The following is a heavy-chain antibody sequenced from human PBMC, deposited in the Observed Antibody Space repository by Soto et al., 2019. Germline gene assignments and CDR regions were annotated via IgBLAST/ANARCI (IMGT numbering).Heavy chain of an antibody. CDR3: ASHVPYSSSWFLFDP. CDR2: IYYSGST. D-gene: IGHD6-13*01. Sequence: QVQLQESGPGLVKPSETLSLTCTVSGGSISSYYWSWIRQPPGKGLEWIGYIYYSGSTNYNPSLKRRVSISVDTSKSQLALKLSSVTAAATAVYYCASHVPYSSSWFLFDPWGQGTLVTVSS. CDR1: GGSISSYY. J-gene: IGHJ5*02. V-gene: IGHV4-59*08.